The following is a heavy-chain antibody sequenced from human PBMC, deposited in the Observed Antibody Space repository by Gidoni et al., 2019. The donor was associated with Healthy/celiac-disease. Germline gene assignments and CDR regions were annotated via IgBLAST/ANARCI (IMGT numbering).Heavy chain of an antibody. D-gene: IGHD1-26*01. CDR3: ARDQVGATGFDY. J-gene: IGHJ4*02. CDR2: IWYDGSNK. Sequence: QVQLVESGGGVVQPGRSLRLSCAASGFTFSSYGMHWVRQAPGKGLEWVAVIWYDGSNKYYADSVKGRFTISRDNSKNTLYLQMNSLRAEDTAVYYCARDQVGATGFDYWGQGTLVTVSS. V-gene: IGHV3-33*01. CDR1: GFTFSSYG.